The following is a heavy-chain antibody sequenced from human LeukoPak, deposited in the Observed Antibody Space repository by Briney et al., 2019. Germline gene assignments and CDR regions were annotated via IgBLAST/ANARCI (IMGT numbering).Heavy chain of an antibody. V-gene: IGHV4-30-4*01. CDR2: IYYSGST. J-gene: IGHJ4*02. CDR3: ARETQGITGTIDY. Sequence: PSETLSLTCTVSGGSISSGDYYWSWIRQPPGKGLEWIGYIYYSGSTYYNPSLKSRVTISVDTSKNQFSLKLSSVTAADTAVYYCARETQGITGTIDYWGQGTLVTVSS. D-gene: IGHD1-20*01. CDR1: GGSISSGDYY.